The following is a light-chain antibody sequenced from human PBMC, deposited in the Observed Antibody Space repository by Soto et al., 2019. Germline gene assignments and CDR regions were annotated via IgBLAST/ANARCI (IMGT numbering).Light chain of an antibody. Sequence: DFVMTQAPDSLAVSLGERATINCKSSQSVLYNSNNKNHLGWFQQKPGHPPKLLIYGASFRPSGVPDRFSGSGSGTDFTLTISSLQAEDVAVYYCQQYYSIPFTFGQGTKLGI. V-gene: IGKV4-1*01. CDR3: QQYYSIPFT. CDR2: GAS. J-gene: IGKJ2*01. CDR1: QSVLYNSNNKNH.